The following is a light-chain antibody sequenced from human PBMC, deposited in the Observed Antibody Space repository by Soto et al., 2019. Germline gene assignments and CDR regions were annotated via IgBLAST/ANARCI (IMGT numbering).Light chain of an antibody. Sequence: QSVLTQPAPVSGSPGQSITISCTGTSSDVGGYNYVSWYQQHPGKAPKLMIYDVSNRPSGVSNRFSGSKSGNTASLTISGLQAEDEADYYCSSYTSSSTLAYVFGTGTKLTVL. CDR3: SSYTSSSTLAYV. J-gene: IGLJ1*01. CDR1: SSDVGGYNY. V-gene: IGLV2-14*01. CDR2: DVS.